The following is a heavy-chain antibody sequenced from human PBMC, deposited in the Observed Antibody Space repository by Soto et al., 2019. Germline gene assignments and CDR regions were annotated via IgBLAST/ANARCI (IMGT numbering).Heavy chain of an antibody. Sequence: EVQLVESGGGLVQPGGSLRLSCAASGFTFTDYWMSWVRQAPGKGLEWVANIKQDGSAKYYVDSVKGRFTISRDNAKNSLYLQMNSLRTEDTAVYYCGRDAVIRGYYNWFDRWGQGTLVTVSS. CDR3: GRDAVIRGYYNWFDR. J-gene: IGHJ5*02. CDR2: IKQDGSAK. D-gene: IGHD3-10*01. CDR1: GFTFTDYW. V-gene: IGHV3-7*03.